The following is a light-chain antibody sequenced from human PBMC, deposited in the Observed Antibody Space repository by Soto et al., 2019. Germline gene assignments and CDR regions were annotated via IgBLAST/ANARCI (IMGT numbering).Light chain of an antibody. Sequence: DIQMTQSPSSLSASVGDRVTITCQATQDISNYLNWYQQKPGKAPKLLIYDASTLETGVPSRFSGSESGTDFTFTISSLQPEDIATYHCQQYDHLPITFGQGTRLEI. CDR2: DAS. CDR1: QDISNY. CDR3: QQYDHLPIT. J-gene: IGKJ5*01. V-gene: IGKV1-33*01.